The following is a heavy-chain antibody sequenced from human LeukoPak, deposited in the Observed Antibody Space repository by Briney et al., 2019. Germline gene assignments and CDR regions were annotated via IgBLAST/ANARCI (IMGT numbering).Heavy chain of an antibody. D-gene: IGHD6-13*01. CDR2: IYTSGST. CDR3: ARIAAAANYYYMDV. CDR1: GGSISNGSYY. J-gene: IGHJ6*03. Sequence: SETLSLTCTVSGGSISNGSYYWSWIRQPAGKGLEWIGRIYTSGSTNYNPSLKSRVTISVDTSKNQFSLKLSSVTAADTAVYYCARIAAAANYYYMDVWGKGTTVTVSS. V-gene: IGHV4-61*02.